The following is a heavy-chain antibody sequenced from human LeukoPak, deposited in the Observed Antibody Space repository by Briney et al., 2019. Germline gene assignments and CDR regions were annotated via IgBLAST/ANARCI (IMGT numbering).Heavy chain of an antibody. CDR1: GFTFSNYA. D-gene: IGHD2-15*01. CDR2: ITNSGGVT. CDR3: AKGGCSGGSCYSDYYYYGMDV. Sequence: PGGSLRLSCAASGFTFSNYAMSWVRQAPGRGLEWVSAITNSGGVTSYADSVMGRFTIYRDNSKNTLFLQMNSLRAEDTAVYYCAKGGCSGGSCYSDYYYYGMDVWGQGTTVTVSS. J-gene: IGHJ6*02. V-gene: IGHV3-23*01.